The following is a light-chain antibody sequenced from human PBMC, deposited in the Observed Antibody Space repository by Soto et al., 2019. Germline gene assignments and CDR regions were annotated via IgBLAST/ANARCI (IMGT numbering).Light chain of an antibody. CDR1: QSISTW. CDR3: QQYKNYLT. V-gene: IGKV1-5*01. J-gene: IGKJ3*01. CDR2: DAS. Sequence: DIQMTQSPSTLSASVGDRVTITCRASQSISTWLAWYQQKPGKAPKVLIYDASSLESGVPSRFSARGSGTEFTLTISSLQPDDFATYYCQQYKNYLTFGPGTKVDIK.